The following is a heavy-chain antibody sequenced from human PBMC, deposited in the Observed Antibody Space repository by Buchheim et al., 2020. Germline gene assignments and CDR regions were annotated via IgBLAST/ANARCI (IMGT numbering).Heavy chain of an antibody. Sequence: QVQLVESGGGVVQPGRSLRLSCAASGFTFSSYGMHWVRQAPGKGLEWVAVISYDGSNKYYADSVKGRFTISRDNSKNTLYLQMNSLRAEDTAVYYCANPYVWGSYHLDNPYYYYGMDVWGQGTT. CDR2: ISYDGSNK. V-gene: IGHV3-30*18. J-gene: IGHJ6*02. CDR1: GFTFSSYG. D-gene: IGHD3-16*02. CDR3: ANPYVWGSYHLDNPYYYYGMDV.